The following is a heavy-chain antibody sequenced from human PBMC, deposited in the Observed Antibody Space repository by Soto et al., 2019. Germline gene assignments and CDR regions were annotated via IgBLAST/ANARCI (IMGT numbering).Heavy chain of an antibody. V-gene: IGHV4-30-4*01. CDR1: GGSISSGDYY. J-gene: IGHJ6*02. CDR2: IYYSGST. D-gene: IGHD2-2*01. Sequence: SETLSLTCTVSGGSISSGDYYWSWIRQPPGKGLEWIGYIYYSGSTYYNPSLKSRVTISVDTSKNQFSLKLSSVTAADTAVYYCARGQYCSSTSCYPPAYGMDVWGQGTTVTVS. CDR3: ARGQYCSSTSCYPPAYGMDV.